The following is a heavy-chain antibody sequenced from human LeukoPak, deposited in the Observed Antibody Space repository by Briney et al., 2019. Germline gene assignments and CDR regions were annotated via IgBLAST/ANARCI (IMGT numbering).Heavy chain of an antibody. Sequence: GGSLRLSCAASGFTFSNYAMSWVRQAPGTGLEWVASIKQDGSEKSYVDSVKGRFTISRDNAKNSLYLQMNSLRAEDTAVYYCARGGYQLLWYWGQGTLVTVSS. D-gene: IGHD2-2*01. CDR3: ARGGYQLLWY. CDR2: IKQDGSEK. J-gene: IGHJ4*02. CDR1: GFTFSNYA. V-gene: IGHV3-7*04.